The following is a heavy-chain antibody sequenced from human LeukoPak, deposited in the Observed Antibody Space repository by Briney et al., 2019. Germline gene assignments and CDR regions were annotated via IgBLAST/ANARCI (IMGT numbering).Heavy chain of an antibody. CDR3: ARGQIGSYYDFWSGYPKQGNWFDP. D-gene: IGHD3-3*01. CDR2: INHSGST. CDR1: GGSFSGYY. V-gene: IGHV4-34*01. J-gene: IGHJ5*02. Sequence: SETLSLTCAVYGGSFSGYYWSWIRQPPGKGLEWIGEINHSGSTNYNPSLKSRVTISVDTSKNQFSLKLSSVTAADTAVYCCARGQIGSYYDFWSGYPKQGNWFDPWGQGTLVTVSS.